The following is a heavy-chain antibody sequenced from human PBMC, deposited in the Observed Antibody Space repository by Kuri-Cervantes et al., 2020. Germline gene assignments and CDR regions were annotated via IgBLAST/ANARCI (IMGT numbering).Heavy chain of an antibody. CDR2: IYYSGST. J-gene: IGHJ5*02. CDR1: GGTISSYY. CDR3: ARCEGWFDP. V-gene: IGHV4-59*01. Sequence: SETLSLTCTVSGGTISSYYWSWIRQPPGKGLEWIGYIYYSGSTNYNPSLKSRVTISVDTSKNQFSLKLSSVTAADTAVYYCARCEGWFDPWGQGTLVTVSS.